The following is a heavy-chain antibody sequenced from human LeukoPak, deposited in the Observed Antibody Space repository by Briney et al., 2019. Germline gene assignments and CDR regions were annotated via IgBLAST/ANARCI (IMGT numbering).Heavy chain of an antibody. CDR1: GCSISSYY. V-gene: IGHV4-59*08. CDR3: ARRAYSAAYWKHFDY. Sequence: SETLSLTCTVSGCSISSYYWSWIRQPPGKGLEWIGYIYFSGSTNYNPSRKSRVTISRDTSKNQFSLKLNSVTAADTAVYFCARRAYSAAYWKHFDYWGQGTLVTVSS. J-gene: IGHJ4*02. D-gene: IGHD1-1*01. CDR2: IYFSGST.